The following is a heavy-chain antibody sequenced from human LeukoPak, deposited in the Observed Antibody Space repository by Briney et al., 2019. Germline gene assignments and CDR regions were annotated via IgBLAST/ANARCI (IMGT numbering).Heavy chain of an antibody. V-gene: IGHV3-23*01. CDR2: ISGSGGST. CDR1: GFTFSSYA. Sequence: PGGSLRLSCAASGFTFSSYAMSWVRQAPGKGLEWVSAISGSGGSTYYADSVKGRFTISRDNSKNTLYLQMNSLRAEDTAVYYCAKDSPSDSSGWTDAFDIWGQGTMVTVSS. J-gene: IGHJ3*02. D-gene: IGHD6-19*01. CDR3: AKDSPSDSSGWTDAFDI.